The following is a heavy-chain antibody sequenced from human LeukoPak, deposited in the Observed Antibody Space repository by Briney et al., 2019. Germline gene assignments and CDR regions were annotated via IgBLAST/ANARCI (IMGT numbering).Heavy chain of an antibody. D-gene: IGHD6-13*01. CDR1: GFTFSSYW. CDR2: IRQDGGEK. J-gene: IGHJ4*01. CDR3: ARDGTAAGLYFDL. V-gene: IGHV3-7*01. Sequence: GGSLRLSCAVSGFTFSSYWMNWVRQAPGKGLEWVASIRQDGGEKSYVDSVEGRFTISRDNTKNSLYLQINSLRAEDTAVYYCARDGTAAGLYFDLWGQGTLVTVSS.